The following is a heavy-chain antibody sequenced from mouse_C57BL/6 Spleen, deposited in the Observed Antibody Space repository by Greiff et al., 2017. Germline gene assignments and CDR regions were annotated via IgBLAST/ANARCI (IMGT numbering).Heavy chain of an antibody. D-gene: IGHD2-3*01. CDR2: INPNNGGT. CDR3: AREDGYWYFDV. CDR1: GYTFTDYY. V-gene: IGHV1-26*01. Sequence: VQLQQSGPELVKPGASVKISCKASGYTFTDYYMNWVKQSHGKSLEWIGDINPNNGGTSYNQKFKGKATLTVDKSSSTAYMELRSLTSEDSAVYYCAREDGYWYFDVWGTGTTVTVSS. J-gene: IGHJ1*03.